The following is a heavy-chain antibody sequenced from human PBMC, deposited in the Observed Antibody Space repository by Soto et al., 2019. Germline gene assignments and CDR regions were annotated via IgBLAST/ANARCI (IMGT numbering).Heavy chain of an antibody. V-gene: IGHV4-39*01. CDR2: LYYSGNT. CDR3: ATRQGGSYNWFDP. D-gene: IGHD2-15*01. CDR1: GGSISRSSYS. J-gene: IGHJ5*02. Sequence: ASETLSLTCTVSGGSISRSSYSWAWIRQPPGKGLEWIGTLYYSGNTYYNPSLKSRVTISVDTSKNQFSLKLSSVTAADTAVYYCATRQGGSYNWFDPWGQGTLLTVSS.